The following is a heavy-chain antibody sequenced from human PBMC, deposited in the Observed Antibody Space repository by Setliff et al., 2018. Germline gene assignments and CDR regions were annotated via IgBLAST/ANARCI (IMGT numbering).Heavy chain of an antibody. CDR3: ARDGRVPAEYYDSSGYTQDAFDI. D-gene: IGHD3-22*01. Sequence: RASVKVSCKASGYTFTSYYMHWVRQAPGQGLEWMGIINPSGGSTSYAQKFQGRVTMTRDTSTSTVYMDLSSLRSEDTAVYYCARDGRVPAEYYDSSGYTQDAFDIWGQGAMVTVSS. CDR1: GYTFTSYY. CDR2: INPSGGST. J-gene: IGHJ3*02. V-gene: IGHV1-46*01.